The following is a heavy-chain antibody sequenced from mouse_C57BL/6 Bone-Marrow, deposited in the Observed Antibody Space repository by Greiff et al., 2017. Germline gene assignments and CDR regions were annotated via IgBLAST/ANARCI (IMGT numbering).Heavy chain of an antibody. CDR1: GYTFTDYY. CDR2: IFPGSGST. D-gene: IGHD2-1*01. Sequence: QVHVKQSGPELVKPGASVKISCKASGYTFTDYYINWVKQRPGQGLEWIGWIFPGSGSTYYNEKFKGKATLTVDKSSSTAYMLLSSLTSEDSAVYFCASGDYGNYAFAYWGQGTLVTVSA. J-gene: IGHJ3*01. CDR3: ASGDYGNYAFAY. V-gene: IGHV1-75*01.